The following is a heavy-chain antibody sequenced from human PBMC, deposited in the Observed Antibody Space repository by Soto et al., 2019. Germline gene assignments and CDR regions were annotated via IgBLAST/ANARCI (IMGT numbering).Heavy chain of an antibody. CDR2: IYSAGSA. V-gene: IGHV3-66*01. CDR3: ARGGGASSPFDF. D-gene: IGHD3-10*01. Sequence: GGSLRLSCAASGFTVSSYYMSWVRQAPGKGLEWVSVIYSAGSADFADSVKGRFTISRDNSKNTLYLQMSSLRAEDTAVYYCARGGGASSPFDFWGQGTLVTVSS. CDR1: GFTVSSYY. J-gene: IGHJ4*02.